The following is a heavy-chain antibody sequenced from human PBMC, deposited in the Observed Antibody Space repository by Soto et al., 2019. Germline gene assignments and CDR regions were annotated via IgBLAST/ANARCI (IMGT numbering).Heavy chain of an antibody. CDR3: ARVLFGRGNWFDP. Sequence: SVKVSCKASGGTFSTYAISWVRQAPGQGLEWMGGIIPIYGTANYAQKFQGRLTMTADESTSTVYMELSSLRSDDTAVYYCARVLFGRGNWFDPWGQGTLVTVSS. D-gene: IGHD3-3*01. CDR1: GGTFSTYA. V-gene: IGHV1-69*13. CDR2: IIPIYGTA. J-gene: IGHJ5*02.